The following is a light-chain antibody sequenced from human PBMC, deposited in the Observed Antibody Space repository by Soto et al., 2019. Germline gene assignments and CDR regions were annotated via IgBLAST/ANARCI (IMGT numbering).Light chain of an antibody. Sequence: DIVMTQSPDSLAVSLGERATINCKSSQSVLYNSNNKNYLAWYQQRPGQPPKLLIYWASTRESGVPDRFSGSGSGTDFTLNITSLQAEDVAVYYCKQYESTPPTFGQGTKLEIK. CDR1: QSVLYNSNNKNY. V-gene: IGKV4-1*01. CDR3: KQYESTPPT. CDR2: WAS. J-gene: IGKJ2*01.